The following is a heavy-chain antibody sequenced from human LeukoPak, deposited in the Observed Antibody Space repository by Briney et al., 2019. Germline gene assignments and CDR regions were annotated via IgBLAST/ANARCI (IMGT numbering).Heavy chain of an antibody. CDR3: AKDRHFFASRTYGVDY. Sequence: GSLRLSCTVSGFTFNNYAMNWVRQAPGKGLEWVSIISGGGGSTSYADSVRGRFTIPRDSSKNTLYLQMHSLRAEDTAVYYCAKDRHFFASRTYGVDYWGQGTLVTVSS. J-gene: IGHJ4*02. CDR2: ISGGGGST. V-gene: IGHV3-23*01. CDR1: GFTFNNYA. D-gene: IGHD2/OR15-2a*01.